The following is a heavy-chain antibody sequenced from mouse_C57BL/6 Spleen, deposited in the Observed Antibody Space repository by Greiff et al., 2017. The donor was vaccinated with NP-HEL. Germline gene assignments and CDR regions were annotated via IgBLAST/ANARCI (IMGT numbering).Heavy chain of an antibody. D-gene: IGHD2-3*01. J-gene: IGHJ2*01. CDR2: IDPETGGT. CDR1: GYTFTDYE. V-gene: IGHV1-15*01. Sequence: QVQLQQSGAELVRPGASVTLSCKASGYTFTDYEMHWVKQTPVHGLEWIGAIDPETGGTAYNQKFKGKAILTADKSSSTAYMELRSLTSEDSAVYYCTRYPPSDGYYGYWGQGTTLTVSS. CDR3: TRYPPSDGYYGY.